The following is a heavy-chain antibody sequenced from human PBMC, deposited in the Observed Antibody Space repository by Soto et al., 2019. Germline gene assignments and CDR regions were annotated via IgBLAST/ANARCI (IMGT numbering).Heavy chain of an antibody. V-gene: IGHV3-30*18. CDR1: GFTFSSYG. CDR3: AKSRVDIVVVVAATLAANWFDP. J-gene: IGHJ5*02. D-gene: IGHD2-15*01. Sequence: QVQLVESGGGVVQPGRSLRLSCAASGFTFSSYGMHWVRQAPGKGLEWVAVISYDGSNKYYADSVKGRFTISRDNSKNTLYLQMNSLRAEDTAVYYWAKSRVDIVVVVAATLAANWFDPWGQGTLVTVSS. CDR2: ISYDGSNK.